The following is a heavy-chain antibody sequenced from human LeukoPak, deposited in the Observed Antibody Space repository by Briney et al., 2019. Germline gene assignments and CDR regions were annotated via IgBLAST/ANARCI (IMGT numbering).Heavy chain of an antibody. CDR3: ARDLELSAVYYFDS. CDR1: GFTFSSYA. Sequence: GGSLRLSCAASGFTFSSYAMHWVRQAPGKGLEWVAVISYDGSNKYYADSVKGRFTISRDNSKNTLHLQMNSLRAEDTAVYYCARDLELSAVYYFDSWGQGTLVIVSS. D-gene: IGHD3-3*01. CDR2: ISYDGSNK. V-gene: IGHV3-30*04. J-gene: IGHJ4*02.